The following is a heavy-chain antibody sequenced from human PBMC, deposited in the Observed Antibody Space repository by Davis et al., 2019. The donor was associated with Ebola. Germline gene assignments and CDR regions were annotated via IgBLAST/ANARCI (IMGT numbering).Heavy chain of an antibody. CDR1: GFTFSSYS. J-gene: IGHJ4*02. Sequence: GGSLRLSCAASGFTFSSYSMNWVRQAPGKGLEWVSSISSSSSYIYYADSVKGRFTISRDNAKNSLYLQMNSLRDEDTAVYYCAREREWLRLWVDYWGQGTLVTVSS. CDR3: AREREWLRLWVDY. V-gene: IGHV3-21*01. CDR2: ISSSSSYI. D-gene: IGHD5-12*01.